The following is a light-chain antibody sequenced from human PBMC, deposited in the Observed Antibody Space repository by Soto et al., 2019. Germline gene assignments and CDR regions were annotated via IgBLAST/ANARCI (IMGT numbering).Light chain of an antibody. Sequence: DIQMTPSPSTLSASVGDRVTITCRASQSTSSYLAWYQHKPGKAPKLLIYATSNLQSGVPSRFSGSGSGTDFTLTFSSLQPEDFATYYRQQSYNSPPITFGQGTRLEIK. CDR3: QQSYNSPPIT. CDR1: QSTSSY. V-gene: IGKV1-39*01. J-gene: IGKJ5*01. CDR2: ATS.